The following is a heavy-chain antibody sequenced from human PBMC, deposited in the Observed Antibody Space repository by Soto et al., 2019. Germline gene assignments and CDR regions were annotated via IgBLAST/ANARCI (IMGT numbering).Heavy chain of an antibody. V-gene: IGHV4-4*02. Sequence: QVQLQESGPGLVKPSGTLSLTCAVSGDSISSRNWWNWVRQPPGKGLEWIGQISHGGNNNFNPSLQSRVTISLDRYKTHFSLQLSSVTAADPAVYYCARAGSAYCSGFSCDSGLYGMDVWGQGTTVTVSS. CDR2: ISHGGNN. CDR1: GDSISSRNW. D-gene: IGHD2-15*01. J-gene: IGHJ6*02. CDR3: ARAGSAYCSGFSCDSGLYGMDV.